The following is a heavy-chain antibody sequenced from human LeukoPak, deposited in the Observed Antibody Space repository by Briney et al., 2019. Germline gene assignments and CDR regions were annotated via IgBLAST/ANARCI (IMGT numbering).Heavy chain of an antibody. CDR2: ISSSSSYI. CDR1: GFTFSSYS. CDR3: ARDLRREWELHNYFDY. Sequence: PGGSLRLSCGASGFTFSSYSMNWVRQAPGKGLEWVSSISSSSSYIYYADSVKGRFTISRDNAKNSLYLQMNSLRAEDTAVYYCARDLRREWELHNYFDYWGQGTLVTVSS. J-gene: IGHJ4*02. D-gene: IGHD1-26*01. V-gene: IGHV3-21*01.